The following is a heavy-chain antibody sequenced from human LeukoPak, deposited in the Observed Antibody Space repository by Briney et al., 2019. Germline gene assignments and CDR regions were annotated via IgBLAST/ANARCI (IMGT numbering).Heavy chain of an antibody. Sequence: GGSLRLSCAASGLSVSTFWMSWVRQAPGKGLEWVANIKQDGSEKYYVDSVKGRFAISKDNAKNSLYLQMNSLRAEDTALYHCARNNGMDVWGQGTTVIVSS. V-gene: IGHV3-7*03. CDR2: IKQDGSEK. CDR1: GLSVSTFW. CDR3: ARNNGMDV. J-gene: IGHJ6*02.